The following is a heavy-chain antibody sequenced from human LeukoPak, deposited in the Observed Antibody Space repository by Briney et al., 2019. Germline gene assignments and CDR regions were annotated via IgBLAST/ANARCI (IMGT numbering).Heavy chain of an antibody. CDR3: ARSRLLGPPSYYYYGMDV. Sequence: SGTLSLTCAVSGGSISSSDWWSWVRQPPGKGLEWIGEIYHSGSTNYNPSLKSRVTISVDKSKNQFSLKLSSVTAADTAVYYCARSRLLGPPSYYYYGMDVWGQGTTVTVSS. J-gene: IGHJ6*02. CDR1: GGSISSSDW. CDR2: IYHSGST. D-gene: IGHD2-15*01. V-gene: IGHV4-4*02.